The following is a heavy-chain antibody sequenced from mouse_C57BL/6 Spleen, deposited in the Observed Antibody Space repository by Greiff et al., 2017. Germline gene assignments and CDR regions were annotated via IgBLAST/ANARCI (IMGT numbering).Heavy chain of an antibody. J-gene: IGHJ1*03. CDR1: GFTFSDYG. Sequence: EVMLVESGGGLVKPGGSLKLSCAASGFTFSDYGMHWVRQAPEKGLEWVAYISSGSSTIYYADTVKGRFTISRDNAKNTLFLQMTSLRSEDTAMYYCARWTTVRYFDVWGTGTTVTVSS. D-gene: IGHD1-1*01. CDR3: ARWTTVRYFDV. CDR2: ISSGSSTI. V-gene: IGHV5-17*01.